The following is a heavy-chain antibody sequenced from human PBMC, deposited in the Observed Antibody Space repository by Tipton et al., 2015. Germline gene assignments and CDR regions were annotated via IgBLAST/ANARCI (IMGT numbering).Heavy chain of an antibody. CDR2: ISQDGSEI. J-gene: IGHJ4*02. D-gene: IGHD6-13*01. V-gene: IGHV3-7*01. CDR1: GFTFSSYW. CDR3: ARDGQQPPGVDY. Sequence: SLRLSCTASGFTFSSYWMSWVRQAPGKGLEWVANISQDGSEIYYVDSVKGRFTISRDNAKNSLYLQMNSLRAEDTAVYYCARDGQQPPGVDYWGQGTLVTVSS.